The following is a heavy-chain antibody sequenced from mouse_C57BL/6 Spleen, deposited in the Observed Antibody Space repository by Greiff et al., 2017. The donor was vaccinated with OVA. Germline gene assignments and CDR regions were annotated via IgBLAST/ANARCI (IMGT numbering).Heavy chain of an antibody. CDR3: ARKGVYYYGSSYDFDY. CDR2: IHPNSGST. D-gene: IGHD1-1*01. J-gene: IGHJ2*01. CDR1: GYTFTSYW. V-gene: IGHV1-64*01. Sequence: VQLQQSGAELVKPGASVKLSCKASGYTFTSYWMHWVKQRPGQGLEWIGMIHPNSGSTNYNEKFKSKATLTVDKSSSTAYMQLSSLTSEDSAVYYCARKGVYYYGSSYDFDYWGQGTTLTVSS.